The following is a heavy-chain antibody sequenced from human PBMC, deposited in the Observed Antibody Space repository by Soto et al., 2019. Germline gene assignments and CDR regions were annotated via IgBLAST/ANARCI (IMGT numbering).Heavy chain of an antibody. J-gene: IGHJ3*02. CDR2: INHSGST. CDR1: GGSFSGYY. CDR3: AREGRGGSYCQAFDI. D-gene: IGHD1-26*01. Sequence: SETLSLTCAVYGGSFSGYYWRWIRQPPGKGLEWIGEINHSGSTNYNPSLKSRVTISVDTSKNQFSLKRSSVTAADTAVYYCAREGRGGSYCQAFDIWGQGTMVTVSS. V-gene: IGHV4-34*01.